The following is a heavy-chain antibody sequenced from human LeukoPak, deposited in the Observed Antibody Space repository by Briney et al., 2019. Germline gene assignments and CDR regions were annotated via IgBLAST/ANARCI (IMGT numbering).Heavy chain of an antibody. D-gene: IGHD3/OR15-3a*01. CDR3: SGIHYWTE. J-gene: IGHJ4*02. V-gene: IGHV3-23*01. Sequence: GGSLRLSCAASGFTLTIHDMGWVRQSPGKGLEWVSEISLDGGLTHYIDSVKGRFTISRDNSKNTIYLQMDSLRAEDTAVCYCSGIHYWTEWGQGTLVTVSS. CDR1: GFTLTIHD. CDR2: ISLDGGLT.